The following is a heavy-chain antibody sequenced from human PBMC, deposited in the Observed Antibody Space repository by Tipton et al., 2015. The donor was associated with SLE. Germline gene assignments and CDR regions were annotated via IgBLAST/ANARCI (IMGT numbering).Heavy chain of an antibody. CDR2: ISSSSSYI. Sequence: SLRLSCAASGFTFSSYSMNWVRQAPGKGLEWVSSISSSSSYIYYADSVKGRFTISRDNAKNSLYLQMNSLRAEDTAVYYCAGELRYFDWLSPSCGMDVWGQGTTVTVSS. V-gene: IGHV3-21*03. D-gene: IGHD3-9*01. CDR1: GFTFSSYS. CDR3: AGELRYFDWLSPSCGMDV. J-gene: IGHJ6*02.